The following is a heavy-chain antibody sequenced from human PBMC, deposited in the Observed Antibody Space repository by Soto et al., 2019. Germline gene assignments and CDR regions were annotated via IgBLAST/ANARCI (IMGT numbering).Heavy chain of an antibody. Sequence: PGESLKISCKGSGYSFTSYWIGWVRQMPGKGLEWMGIIYPGDSDTRYSPSFQGQVTISADKSISTAYLQWSSLKASDTAMYYCARLFPKAAPINAFDIWGQGTMVTVSS. J-gene: IGHJ3*02. V-gene: IGHV5-51*01. CDR1: GYSFTSYW. CDR3: ARLFPKAAPINAFDI. CDR2: IYPGDSDT. D-gene: IGHD6-25*01.